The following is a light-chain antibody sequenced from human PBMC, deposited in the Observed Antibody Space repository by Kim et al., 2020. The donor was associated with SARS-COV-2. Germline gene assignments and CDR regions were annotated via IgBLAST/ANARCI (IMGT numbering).Light chain of an antibody. CDR2: AAS. J-gene: IGKJ4*01. V-gene: IGKV1-33*01. CDR1: QDINNY. Sequence: DIQMTQSPSSLSASVGDRVTITCQASQDINNYLNWYQQKPGKAPKVLIYAASNLQTGVPSRFSGSGSGTDFTFTISSLQPEDIATYYCQQFDHVPLTFGGGTKVEI. CDR3: QQFDHVPLT.